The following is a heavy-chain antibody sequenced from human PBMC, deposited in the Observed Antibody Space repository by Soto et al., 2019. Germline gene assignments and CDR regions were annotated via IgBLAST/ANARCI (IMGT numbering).Heavy chain of an antibody. D-gene: IGHD3-9*01. CDR1: GFTFSSYA. Sequence: GGSLRLSCAASGFTFSSYAMSWVRQAPGKGLEWVSAISGSGGSTYYADSGKGRFTISRDNSKNTLYLQMNSLRAEDTAVYYCAKEGLVNYDILTGYGLMDYYGMDVWGQGTTVTVSS. CDR2: ISGSGGST. V-gene: IGHV3-23*01. J-gene: IGHJ6*02. CDR3: AKEGLVNYDILTGYGLMDYYGMDV.